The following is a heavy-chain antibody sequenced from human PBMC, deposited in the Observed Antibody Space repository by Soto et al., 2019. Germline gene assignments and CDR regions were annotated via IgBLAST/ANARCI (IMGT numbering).Heavy chain of an antibody. V-gene: IGHV3-7*01. CDR3: ARDFYGGYTYGPGDY. D-gene: IGHD5-18*01. CDR1: GFMFSAYW. Sequence: EVQLVESWGGLVQPGGSLRLSCAASGFMFSAYWMSWVRQAPGKGLEWVANIHGDGGKIYYVDSVKGRFTISRDNAKRSLYLQMNSLRAEDTAVYYCARDFYGGYTYGPGDYWGQGALVAVSS. CDR2: IHGDGGKI. J-gene: IGHJ4*02.